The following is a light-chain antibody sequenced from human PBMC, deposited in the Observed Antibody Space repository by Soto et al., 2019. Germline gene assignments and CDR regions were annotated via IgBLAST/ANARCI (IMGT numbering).Light chain of an antibody. Sequence: QSVLTQPPSVSGAPGQRVTISCTGSSSNIGAGYNVHWYQQLPGTAPKLLIYGNSNRPSGVPDRFSGSKSGTSASLAITGLQAEDEADAYCQSYDSSLSGWVFGGGTKLTFL. CDR3: QSYDSSLSGWV. V-gene: IGLV1-40*01. CDR1: SSNIGAGYN. CDR2: GNS. J-gene: IGLJ3*02.